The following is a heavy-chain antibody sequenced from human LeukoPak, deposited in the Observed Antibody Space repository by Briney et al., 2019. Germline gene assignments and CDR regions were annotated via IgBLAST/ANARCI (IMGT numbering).Heavy chain of an antibody. CDR2: ISAYNGNT. Sequence: ASVKVSCKASGGTFSSYAISWVRQAPGQGLEWMGWISAYNGNTNYAQKLQGRVTMTTDTSTSTAYMELRSLRSDDTAVYYCASDGGNGVGYYYMDVWGKGTTVTVSS. J-gene: IGHJ6*03. CDR3: ASDGGNGVGYYYMDV. D-gene: IGHD4-23*01. V-gene: IGHV1-18*01. CDR1: GGTFSSYA.